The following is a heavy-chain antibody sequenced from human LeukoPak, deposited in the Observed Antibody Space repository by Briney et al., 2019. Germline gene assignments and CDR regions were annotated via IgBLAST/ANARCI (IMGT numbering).Heavy chain of an antibody. CDR3: ARDVGASAPDAFDI. V-gene: IGHV3-21*01. D-gene: IGHD1-26*01. CDR1: GFTFSSYS. Sequence: GGSLRPSCAASGFTFSSYSMNWVRQAPGKGLEWVSSISSSSNYIYYADSVKGRFTISRDNAKNSLYLQMNSLRVEDTDVYYCARDVGASAPDAFDIWGQGTMVTVSS. J-gene: IGHJ3*02. CDR2: ISSSSNYI.